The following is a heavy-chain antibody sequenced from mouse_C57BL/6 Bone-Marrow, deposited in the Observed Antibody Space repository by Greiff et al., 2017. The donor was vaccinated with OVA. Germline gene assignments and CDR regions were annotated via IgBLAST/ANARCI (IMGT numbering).Heavy chain of an antibody. CDR3: ARSYGNYWYFDV. Sequence: QVHVKQSGAELVKPGASVKLSCKASGYTFTSYWMHWVKQRPGQGLEWIGMIHPNSGSTNYNEKFKSKATLTVDKSSSTAYMQLSSLTSEDSAVYYCARSYGNYWYFDVWGTGTTVTVSS. D-gene: IGHD2-1*01. J-gene: IGHJ1*03. V-gene: IGHV1-64*01. CDR2: IHPNSGST. CDR1: GYTFTSYW.